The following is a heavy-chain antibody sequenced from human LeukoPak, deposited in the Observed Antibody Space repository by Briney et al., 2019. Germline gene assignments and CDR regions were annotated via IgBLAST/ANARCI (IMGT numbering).Heavy chain of an antibody. J-gene: IGHJ4*02. CDR3: TLKLVAAAGDH. V-gene: IGHV3-7*01. CDR1: GFTFSSYW. CDR2: IKPDESVG. Sequence: GGSLRLSCAASGFTFSSYWMTWVRQAPGKGLEWVANIKPDESVGYYVDFVRGRFIISRDNAGNSLYLQMNSLRVEDTAVYYCTLKLVAAAGDHWGQGTLVIVSS. D-gene: IGHD6-13*01.